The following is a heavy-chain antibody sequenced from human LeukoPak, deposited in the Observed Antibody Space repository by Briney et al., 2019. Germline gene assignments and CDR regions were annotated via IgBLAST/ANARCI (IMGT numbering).Heavy chain of an antibody. CDR1: GGSFSGYY. CDR3: ARTNAITMIVVAESYYFDY. CDR2: INHSGST. D-gene: IGHD3-22*01. V-gene: IGHV4-34*01. Sequence: KPSETLSLTCVVYGGSFSGYYWSWIRQPPGKGLEWIGEINHSGSTNYNPSLKSRVTISVDTSKNQFSLKLSSVTAADTAVYYCARTNAITMIVVAESYYFDYWGQGTLVTVSS. J-gene: IGHJ4*02.